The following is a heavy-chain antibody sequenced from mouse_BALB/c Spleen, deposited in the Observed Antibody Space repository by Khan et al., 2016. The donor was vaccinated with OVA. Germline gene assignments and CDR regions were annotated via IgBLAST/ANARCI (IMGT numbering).Heavy chain of an antibody. V-gene: IGHV2-9*02. CDR2: IWTGGST. J-gene: IGHJ1*01. CDR1: GFSLTNYG. Sequence: VKLEESGPGLVAPSQSLSITCTVSGFSLTNYGVHWVRQPPGKGLEWLGVIWTGGSTNYTSALMSRLSISKDNSKSQVFLKMNSLQTEDTAMYYCARYYGNYGWYFDVWGAGTTVTVSS. CDR3: ARYYGNYGWYFDV. D-gene: IGHD2-1*01.